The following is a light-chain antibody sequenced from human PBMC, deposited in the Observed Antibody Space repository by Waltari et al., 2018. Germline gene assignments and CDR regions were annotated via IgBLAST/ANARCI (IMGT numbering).Light chain of an antibody. CDR3: SAWDSSLSAWV. CDR1: SNYVGNQG. V-gene: IGLV10-54*01. CDR2: MNN. J-gene: IGLJ3*02. Sequence: QAGLTQPPSVSKGLRQTATLTCTVTSNYVGNQGAAWLQQHQGHPPQLLSYMNNHRPSGISERVSASRSGNTACLTITGLQPDDEADYYCSAWDSSLSAWVFVGGTKLTVL.